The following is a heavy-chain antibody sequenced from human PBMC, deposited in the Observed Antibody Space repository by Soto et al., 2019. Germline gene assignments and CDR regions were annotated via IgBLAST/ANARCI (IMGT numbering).Heavy chain of an antibody. Sequence: SETLSLTCTVSGGSISSSSYNWGWIRQPPGKGLEWIGSIYYSGTTYYNPSLKTRVTTSADTSKNQFSLRLSSVTAADTAVYYCARHEMVRGAIRFPDAFDIWGQGTMVTVSS. CDR3: ARHEMVRGAIRFPDAFDI. CDR1: GGSISSSSYN. D-gene: IGHD3-10*01. V-gene: IGHV4-39*01. CDR2: IYYSGTT. J-gene: IGHJ3*02.